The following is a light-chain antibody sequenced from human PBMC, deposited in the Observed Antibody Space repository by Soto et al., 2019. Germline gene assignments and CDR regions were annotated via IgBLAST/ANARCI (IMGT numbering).Light chain of an antibody. J-gene: IGKJ4*01. CDR3: QQLNSYPLT. Sequence: IQLSLSPSSLSASVGDRVTITCRASQGISSYLAWYQQKPGKAPKLLIYAASTLQSGVPSRFSGSGSGTEFTLTISSLQPEDFATYYCQQLNSYPLTFGGGTKVDIK. V-gene: IGKV1-9*01. CDR2: AAS. CDR1: QGISSY.